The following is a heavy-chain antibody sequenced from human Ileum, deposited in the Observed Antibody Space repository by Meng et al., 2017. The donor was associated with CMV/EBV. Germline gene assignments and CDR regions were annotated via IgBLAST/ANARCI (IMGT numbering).Heavy chain of an antibody. CDR1: GGSITSNYC. CDR2: VFYSGST. D-gene: IGHD4-17*01. J-gene: IGHJ4*02. CDR3: ARTAVTPRGLFDY. Sequence: CTVSGGSITSNYCWDWLRQPPGKGLEWIGSVFYSGSTYYNPSLKNRVTISIDTSKNQLSLKLNSVTAADTAVYYCARTAVTPRGLFDYWGQGTLVTVSS. V-gene: IGHV4-39*07.